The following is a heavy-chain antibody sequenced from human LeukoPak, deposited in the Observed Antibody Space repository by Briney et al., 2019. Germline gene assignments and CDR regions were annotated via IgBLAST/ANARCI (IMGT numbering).Heavy chain of an antibody. CDR2: ISYVGSNK. J-gene: IGHJ4*02. V-gene: IGHV3-30*04. CDR3: ARDRAMVRGLPYYFDY. CDR1: GFTFSSYA. Sequence: GRSLRLSCAASGFTFSSYAMHWVRQAPGKGLEWVAVISYVGSNKYYADSVKGRFTISRDNSKNTLYLQMNSLRAEDTAVYYCARDRAMVRGLPYYFDYWGQGTLVTVSS. D-gene: IGHD3-10*01.